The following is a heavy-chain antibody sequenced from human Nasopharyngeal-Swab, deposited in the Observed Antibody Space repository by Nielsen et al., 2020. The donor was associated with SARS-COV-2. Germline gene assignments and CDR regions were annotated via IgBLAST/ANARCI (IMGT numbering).Heavy chain of an antibody. V-gene: IGHV1-69*13. J-gene: IGHJ4*02. CDR2: IIPIFGTA. CDR1: GGTFISYA. Sequence: SVKVSCKASGGTFISYAISWVRQAPGQGLEWMGGIIPIFGTANYAQKFQGRVTITADESTSTAYMELSSLRSEDTAVYYCARSSAYYDILTGYYPLFDYWGQGTLVTVSS. D-gene: IGHD3-9*01. CDR3: ARSSAYYDILTGYYPLFDY.